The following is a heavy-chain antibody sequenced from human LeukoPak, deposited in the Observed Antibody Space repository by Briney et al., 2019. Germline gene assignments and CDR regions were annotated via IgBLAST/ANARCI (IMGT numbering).Heavy chain of an antibody. CDR2: IYYTGGT. J-gene: IGHJ6*02. V-gene: IGHV4-59*08. Sequence: SETLSLTCTVSGDSISPYYWSWIRQPPGKGLEWIAQIYYTGGTDSYNPSLKSRVTISVDTSNNHLSLRLSPVTAADTAVYFCARHALNYYYGKDIWGQGTTVTVSS. CDR3: ARHALNYYYGKDI. CDR1: GDSISPYY.